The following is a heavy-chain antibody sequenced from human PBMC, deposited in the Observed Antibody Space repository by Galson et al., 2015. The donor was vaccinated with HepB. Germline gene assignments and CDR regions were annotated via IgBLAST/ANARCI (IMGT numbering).Heavy chain of an antibody. Sequence: QSGAEVKKPGESLKISCKGSGYSFSNYWIDWVRQMPGKGLEYMGIIYPDDSDTRYSPSFQGQVTISADKSISTAYLQWSSLKASDTAMYYCARRGASDMMDYWGQGTLITVSS. D-gene: IGHD2-15*01. CDR2: IYPDDSDT. CDR3: ARRGASDMMDY. V-gene: IGHV5-51*01. CDR1: GYSFSNYW. J-gene: IGHJ4*02.